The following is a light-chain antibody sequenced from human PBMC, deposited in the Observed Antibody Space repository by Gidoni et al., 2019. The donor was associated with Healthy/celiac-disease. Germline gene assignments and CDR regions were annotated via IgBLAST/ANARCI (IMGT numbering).Light chain of an antibody. Sequence: DIQMTQSPSSLSASVGDRVTITCRASQSISSYLNWYQQKPGKAHKLLIYAASSLQSGVPSRFSGSGSGTDFTLTISSLQPEDFATYYCQQSYSTLYTFGQGTKLEIK. CDR3: QQSYSTLYT. CDR2: AAS. CDR1: QSISSY. V-gene: IGKV1-39*01. J-gene: IGKJ2*01.